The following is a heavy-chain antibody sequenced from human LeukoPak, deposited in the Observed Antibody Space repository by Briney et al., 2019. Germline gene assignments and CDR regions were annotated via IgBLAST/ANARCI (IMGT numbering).Heavy chain of an antibody. Sequence: SETLSLTCTVSGGSISSHYWSWIRQPPGKGLEWIGYIYYSGSTNYNPSLKSRVTISVGTSKNQFSLKLSSATAADTAVYYCAGLYCSSTSCYLDYWGQGTLVTVSS. CDR3: AGLYCSSTSCYLDY. J-gene: IGHJ4*02. D-gene: IGHD2-2*01. CDR1: GGSISSHY. V-gene: IGHV4-59*11. CDR2: IYYSGST.